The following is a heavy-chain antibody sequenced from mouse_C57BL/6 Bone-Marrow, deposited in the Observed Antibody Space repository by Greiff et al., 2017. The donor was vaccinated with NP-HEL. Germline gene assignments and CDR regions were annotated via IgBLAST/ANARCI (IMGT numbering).Heavy chain of an antibody. Sequence: EVQLQQSGPVLVKPGASVKMSCKASGYTFTDYYMNWVKQSHGKSLEWIGVINPYNGGTSYNQKFKGKATLTVDTSSSTAYMELNSLTSEDSAVYYCARSLLWPFDYWGQGTTLTVSS. J-gene: IGHJ2*01. D-gene: IGHD2-10*01. CDR3: ARSLLWPFDY. V-gene: IGHV1-19*01. CDR2: INPYNGGT. CDR1: GYTFTDYY.